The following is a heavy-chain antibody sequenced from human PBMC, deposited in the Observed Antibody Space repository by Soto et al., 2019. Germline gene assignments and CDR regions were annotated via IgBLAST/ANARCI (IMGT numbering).Heavy chain of an antibody. CDR3: ASRVGATSFDFDY. V-gene: IGHV1-8*01. CDR1: GYTFTSYD. J-gene: IGHJ4*02. Sequence: ASVKVSCKASGYTFTSYDVNWVRLAPGQGLEWMGWMNPNSGSIDYAQKFQGRVTMTRNISISTAYMELSSLRSEDTAVYYCASRVGATSFDFDYWGKGTLVTVSS. CDR2: MNPNSGSI. D-gene: IGHD1-26*01.